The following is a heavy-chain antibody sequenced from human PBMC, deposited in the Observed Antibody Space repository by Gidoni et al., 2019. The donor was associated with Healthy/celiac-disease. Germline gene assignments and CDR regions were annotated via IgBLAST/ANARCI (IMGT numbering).Heavy chain of an antibody. D-gene: IGHD1-7*01. CDR2: IYPGASDT. J-gene: IGHJ6*02. V-gene: IGHV5-51*01. CDR1: GYSFTSYW. CDR3: ATDNMNYSVADYYGMDV. Sequence: EVQLVQSGAEVKQHGESLQISCKDSGYSFTSYWIGWVRQMPGTGLEWIGIIYPGASDTRYSPSFQGQVTISADKSLSTAYLQWSSLKASYTAIYFCATDNMNYSVADYYGMDVWGQGTTVTVSS.